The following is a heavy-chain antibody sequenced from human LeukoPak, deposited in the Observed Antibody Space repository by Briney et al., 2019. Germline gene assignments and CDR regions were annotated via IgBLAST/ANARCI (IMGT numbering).Heavy chain of an antibody. CDR1: GASNRSGDYY. CDR3: ARDCSGGSCYGAFDI. CDR2: IYDSGST. V-gene: IGHV4-30-4*01. Sequence: SSETLSLTCTVSGASNRSGDYYWSWIRQPPGKGLEWIGYIYDSGSTYYNPSLKSRITISVDTSENRFSLKLSSVTATDTAVYYCARDCSGGSCYGAFDIWGQGTMVTVSS. D-gene: IGHD2-15*01. J-gene: IGHJ3*02.